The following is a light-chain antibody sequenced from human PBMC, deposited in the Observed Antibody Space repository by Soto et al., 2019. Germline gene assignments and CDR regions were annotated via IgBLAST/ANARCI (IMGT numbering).Light chain of an antibody. CDR3: QQYGSSPQT. Sequence: EIVMTQSPATLSVSLGERATLSCRASQSVSSSYLAWYQQKPGQAPRLLIYGASSRATGIPDRFSGSGSGTDFTLTISRLEPEDFAVYYCQQYGSSPQTFGQGTKVDIK. J-gene: IGKJ1*01. CDR1: QSVSSSY. V-gene: IGKV3-20*01. CDR2: GAS.